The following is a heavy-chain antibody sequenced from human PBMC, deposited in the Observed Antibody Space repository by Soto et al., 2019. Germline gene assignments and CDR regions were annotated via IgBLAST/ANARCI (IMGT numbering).Heavy chain of an antibody. CDR2: ISGSGGST. D-gene: IGHD6-19*01. CDR3: AKSLGQWLVVNAFDI. V-gene: IGHV3-23*01. Sequence: GGSLRLSCAASGSTFSSYAMSWVRQAPGKGLEWVSAISGSGGSTYYADSVKGRFTISRDKSKNTLYLQMNSLRAEDTAVYYCAKSLGQWLVVNAFDIWGQGTMVTVSS. CDR1: GSTFSSYA. J-gene: IGHJ3*02.